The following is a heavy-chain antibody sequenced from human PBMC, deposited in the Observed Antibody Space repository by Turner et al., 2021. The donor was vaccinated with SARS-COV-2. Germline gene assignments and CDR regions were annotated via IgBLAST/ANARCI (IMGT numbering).Heavy chain of an antibody. CDR2: IYYSGST. D-gene: IGHD6-13*01. CDR3: ARHWGVAAAAYLAGFDP. CDR1: GGHPSSSSFY. Sequence: LPLQESGPGLVTPSEPLSLTCTVSGGHPSSSSFYWGWIRRPPGKGLEWIGSIYYSGSTYYNPSLKSRVTISVDTSKNQFSLKLTSVTAADTAVYFCARHWGVAAAAYLAGFDPWGQGTLVTVSS. J-gene: IGHJ5*02. V-gene: IGHV4-39*01.